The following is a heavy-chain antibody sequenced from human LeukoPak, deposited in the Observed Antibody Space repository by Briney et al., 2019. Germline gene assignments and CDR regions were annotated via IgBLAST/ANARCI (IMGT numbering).Heavy chain of an antibody. CDR2: ISWNSGSI. V-gene: IGHV3-9*01. J-gene: IGHJ3*02. CDR1: GFTFDDYA. D-gene: IGHD1-26*01. Sequence: GRSLRLSCAASGFTFDDYAMHWVRQAPGKGLEWVSGISWNSGSIGYADSVKGRFTISRDNAKNSLYLQMNSLRAEDTAVYYCAREIVGAMGGAFDIWGQGTMVTVSS. CDR3: AREIVGAMGGAFDI.